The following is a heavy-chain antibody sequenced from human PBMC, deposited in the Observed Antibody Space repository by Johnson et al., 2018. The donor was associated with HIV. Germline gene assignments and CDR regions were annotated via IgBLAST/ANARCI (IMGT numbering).Heavy chain of an antibody. Sequence: VQLVESGGGLVQPGRSLRLSCAASGFTFDDYAMHWVRQAPGKGLEWVSGISWNSGSLGYADSVKGRFTISRDNAKNSLHLQMNSLRVEDTALYYCAKDKGIAARHRSAHPFDIWGQGTMVTVSS. CDR1: GFTFDDYA. V-gene: IGHV3-9*01. D-gene: IGHD6-6*01. CDR2: ISWNSGSL. J-gene: IGHJ3*02. CDR3: AKDKGIAARHRSAHPFDI.